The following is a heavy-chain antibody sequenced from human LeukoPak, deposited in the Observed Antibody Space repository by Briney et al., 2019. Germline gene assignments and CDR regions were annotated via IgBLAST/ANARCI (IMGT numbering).Heavy chain of an antibody. D-gene: IGHD3-10*01. CDR3: ARGMVRGVIITV. CDR1: GGSISSYY. V-gene: IGHV4-59*01. CDR2: IYYSGST. Sequence: SETLSLTCTVSGGSISSYYWSWIRQPPGKGLEWIGYIYYSGSTNYNPSLKSRVTISVDTSKNQFPLKLSSVTAADTAVYYCARGMVRGVIITVWGQGTLVTVSS. J-gene: IGHJ4*02.